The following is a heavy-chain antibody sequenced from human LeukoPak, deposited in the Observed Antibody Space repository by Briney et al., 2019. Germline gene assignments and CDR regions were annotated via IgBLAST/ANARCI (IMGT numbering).Heavy chain of an antibody. Sequence: SETLSLTCTVSGGPISSYYWSWIRQPPGKGLEWIGYIYYSGSTNYNPSHKSRVTISVDTSMNQFSLKLSSVTAADTAVYYCARGGYSGYGNYWGQGTLVTVPS. CDR3: ARGGYSGYGNY. V-gene: IGHV4-59*01. CDR2: IYYSGST. D-gene: IGHD5-12*01. CDR1: GGPISSYY. J-gene: IGHJ4*02.